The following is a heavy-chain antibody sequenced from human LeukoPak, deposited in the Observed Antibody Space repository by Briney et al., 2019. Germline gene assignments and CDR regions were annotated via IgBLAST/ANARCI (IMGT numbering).Heavy chain of an antibody. V-gene: IGHV3-30*02. CDR1: GFTFSSYG. Sequence: GGSLRLSCAASGFTFSSYGMHWVRQAPGKGLEWVAFIRYDGSNKYYADSVKGRFTISRDNSKNTLYLQMNSLRAEDTAVYYCARDYEYPLILHYGSGSFPIYWGQGTLVTVSS. CDR2: IRYDGSNK. J-gene: IGHJ4*02. D-gene: IGHD3-10*01. CDR3: ARDYEYPLILHYGSGSFPIY.